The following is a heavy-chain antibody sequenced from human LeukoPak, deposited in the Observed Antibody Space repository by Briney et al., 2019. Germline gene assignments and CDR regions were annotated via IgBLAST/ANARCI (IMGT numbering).Heavy chain of an antibody. J-gene: IGHJ4*02. D-gene: IGHD7-27*01. Sequence: GGSLRLSCTTSGFTFNNYPMHWVRQAPGKGLEWVATISHDGSDENYADYVKGGFIISRDNSMKSLFLQMNSLIIDDTAVYYCAREGLGFDYWGQGTLVTVSS. CDR3: AREGLGFDY. CDR1: GFTFNNYP. V-gene: IGHV3-30*04. CDR2: ISHDGSDE.